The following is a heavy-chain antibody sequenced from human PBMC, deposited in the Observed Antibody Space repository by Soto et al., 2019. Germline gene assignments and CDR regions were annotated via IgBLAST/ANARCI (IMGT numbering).Heavy chain of an antibody. CDR1: GFTFSSYA. V-gene: IGHV3-64*01. Sequence: PGGSLRLSCAASGFTFSSYAMHWVRQAPGKGLEYVSAISSNGGSTYYASSVKGRFTISRDNSKNTLYLQMGSLRAEDMAVYYCARERYCSSTSCYLVSAFDIWGQGTMVTVSS. CDR3: ARERYCSSTSCYLVSAFDI. J-gene: IGHJ3*02. D-gene: IGHD2-2*01. CDR2: ISSNGGST.